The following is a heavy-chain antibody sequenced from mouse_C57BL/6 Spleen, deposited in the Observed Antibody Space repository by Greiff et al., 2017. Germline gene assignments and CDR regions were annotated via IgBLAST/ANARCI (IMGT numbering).Heavy chain of an antibody. V-gene: IGHV5-17*01. CDR2: IRSGSSTI. CDR1: GFTFSDYG. CDR3: ARSSWTGFAY. D-gene: IGHD6-1*01. J-gene: IGHJ3*01. Sequence: EVQLVASGGGLVKPGGSLKLSCAASGFTFSDYGMHWVRQAPEQGLEWVAYIRSGSSTIYYADTLTGQFTISIDSAKNTLFLQMSSLRSEDTAMYYCARSSWTGFAYWGQGTLVTVSS.